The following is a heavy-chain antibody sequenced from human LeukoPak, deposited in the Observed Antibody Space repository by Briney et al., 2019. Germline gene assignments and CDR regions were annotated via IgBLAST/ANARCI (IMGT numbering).Heavy chain of an antibody. CDR1: GYTFTSYG. V-gene: IGHV1-18*01. D-gene: IGHD6-19*01. J-gene: IGHJ4*02. CDR3: ARESGWYSAFDY. CDR2: ISSYNGNT. Sequence: GSVKVSCKASGYTFTSYGISWVRQAPGQGLEWMGWISSYNGNTNYAQKLQGRVTMTTDTSTSTAYMELRRLRSDDTAVYYCARESGWYSAFDYWGQGTLVTAPS.